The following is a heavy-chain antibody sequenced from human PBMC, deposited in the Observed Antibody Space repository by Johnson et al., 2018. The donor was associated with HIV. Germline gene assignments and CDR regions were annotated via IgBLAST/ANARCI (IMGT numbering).Heavy chain of an antibody. Sequence: VQLVESGGGLVQPGGSLRLSCAASGFSVSNNYMSWVRQAPGKWLEWVSVIYSGGRTYYADSVKGRFTISRDNSRNTVYLQMSGLRSEDTAIYYCAREGSGSYQIWGQGTMVTVSS. D-gene: IGHD1-26*01. CDR2: IYSGGRT. V-gene: IGHV3-66*02. CDR3: AREGSGSYQI. J-gene: IGHJ3*02. CDR1: GFSVSNNY.